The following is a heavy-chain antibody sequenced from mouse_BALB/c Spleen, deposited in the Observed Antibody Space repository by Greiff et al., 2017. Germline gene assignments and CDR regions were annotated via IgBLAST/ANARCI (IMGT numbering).Heavy chain of an antibody. CDR3: ARSEGNYRDAMDY. J-gene: IGHJ4*01. V-gene: IGHV1-7*01. CDR1: GYTFTSYW. Sequence: VQLQQSGAELAKPGASVKMSCKASGYTFTSYWMHWVKQRPGQGLEWIGYINPSTGYTEYNQKFKDKATLTADKSSSTAYMQLSSLTSEDSAVYYCARSEGNYRDAMDYWGQGTSVTVSS. D-gene: IGHD2-1*01. CDR2: INPSTGYT.